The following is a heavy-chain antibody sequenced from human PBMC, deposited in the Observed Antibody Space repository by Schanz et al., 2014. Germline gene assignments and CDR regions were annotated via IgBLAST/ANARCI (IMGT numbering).Heavy chain of an antibody. V-gene: IGHV1-46*01. D-gene: IGHD4-17*01. CDR2: INPSSGTT. Sequence: QVQLVQSGAEVKKPGVSVKVSCKASGYTFTTYYIHWVRQAPGQGLEWMGKINPSSGTTRIAQNFQGRLTVTRDTSLKTAYMEMTDLKFEDAGLYYCAIHYGDRPLWRQGTLIAVSS. J-gene: IGHJ4*02. CDR3: AIHYGDRPL. CDR1: GYTFTTYY.